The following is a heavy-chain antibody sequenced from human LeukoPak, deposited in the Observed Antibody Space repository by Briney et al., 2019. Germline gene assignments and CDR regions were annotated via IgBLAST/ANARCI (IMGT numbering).Heavy chain of an antibody. CDR3: ARERVRYFYAFDI. V-gene: IGHV3-48*04. D-gene: IGHD3-9*01. CDR1: GFTFSSYS. Sequence: PGGSLRLSCAASGFTFSSYSMNWVRQAPGKGLEWVSYISSSSSTIYYADSVKGRFTISRDNAKNSLYLQMNSLRAEDTAVYYCARERVRYFYAFDIWGQGTMVTVSS. CDR2: ISSSSSTI. J-gene: IGHJ3*02.